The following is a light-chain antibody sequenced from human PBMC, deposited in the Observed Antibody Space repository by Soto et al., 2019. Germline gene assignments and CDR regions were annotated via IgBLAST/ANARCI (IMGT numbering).Light chain of an antibody. CDR3: QQYDNLPNT. J-gene: IGKJ5*01. Sequence: DIQMTQSPSSLSASVGDRVTITCQASQDISNSLNWYQQKPGKAPKLLIYDEFNLETGVPSRFSGSGSETDFTFPISSLQAEDIATCYCQQYDNLPNTFGQGTRLEIK. CDR2: DEF. V-gene: IGKV1-33*01. CDR1: QDISNS.